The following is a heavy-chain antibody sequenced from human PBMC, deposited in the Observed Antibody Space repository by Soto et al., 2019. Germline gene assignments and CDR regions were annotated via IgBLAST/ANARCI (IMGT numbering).Heavy chain of an antibody. Sequence: SESVSLTFSFNIKSFPGYYRRSIRQPTGRGLEWIGEINHSGSTNYNPSLKSRVTISVDTSKNQFSLKLSSVTVADTAVYYCARVRPGILTGYYFDYWGQGTLVS. CDR3: ARVRPGILTGYYFDY. CDR1: IKSFPGYY. V-gene: IGHV4-34*01. CDR2: INHSGST. J-gene: IGHJ4*02. D-gene: IGHD3-9*01.